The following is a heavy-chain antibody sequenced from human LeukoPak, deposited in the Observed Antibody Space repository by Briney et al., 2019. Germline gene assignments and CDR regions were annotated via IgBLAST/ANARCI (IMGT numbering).Heavy chain of an antibody. J-gene: IGHJ6*03. Sequence: GGSLRLSCAASGFTFSSYWMSWVRRAPGKGLEWVANIKQDGSEKYYVDSVKGRFTISRDNAKNSLYLQMNSLRAEDTAVYYCARDSGQTYYDILTGYWYYYYMDVWGKGTTVTISS. CDR3: ARDSGQTYYDILTGYWYYYYMDV. D-gene: IGHD3-9*01. V-gene: IGHV3-7*01. CDR1: GFTFSSYW. CDR2: IKQDGSEK.